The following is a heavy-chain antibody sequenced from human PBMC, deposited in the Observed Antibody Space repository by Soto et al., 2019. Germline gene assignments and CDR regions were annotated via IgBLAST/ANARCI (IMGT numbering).Heavy chain of an antibody. CDR3: AKDRSSTSCYAFDY. CDR1: GFTFRNYA. J-gene: IGHJ4*02. Sequence: EVQLLKSGGGLVQPGGSLRLSCAASGFTFRNYAMSWARQAPGKGLEWVSAISGSGGTTHYADSVKGRFTISRDNSKNTLYLQMNSLRVEDTAVYYCAKDRSSTSCYAFDYWGQGSLVTVSS. D-gene: IGHD2-2*01. V-gene: IGHV3-23*01. CDR2: ISGSGGTT.